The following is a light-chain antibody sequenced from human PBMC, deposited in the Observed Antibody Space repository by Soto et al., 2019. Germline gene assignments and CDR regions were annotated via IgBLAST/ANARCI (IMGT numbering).Light chain of an antibody. Sequence: DIQLTQSPSSLSASVGDTVTINCRASQNIGVYLHWYQQKPGKAPNILIHAASSLQGGFPCRFSGSGSGTDFTLNISSLQPDDFATYYCQPTSRSPRTFGQGTKVQFQ. CDR3: QPTSRSPRT. CDR2: AAS. J-gene: IGKJ1*01. V-gene: IGKV1-39*01. CDR1: QNIGVY.